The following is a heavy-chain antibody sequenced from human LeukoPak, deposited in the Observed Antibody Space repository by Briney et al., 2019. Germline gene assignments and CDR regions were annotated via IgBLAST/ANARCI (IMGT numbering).Heavy chain of an antibody. CDR1: GGSISSYY. J-gene: IGHJ4*02. Sequence: SETLSLTCTVSGGSISSYYWSWIRQPPGKGLEWIGYIYYSGSTNYNPSLKSRVTISVDTSKNQFSLRLTSVTAAGTAVYYCARDYGSGNSQIFDFWGQGTLVTVSS. D-gene: IGHD3-10*01. CDR3: ARDYGSGNSQIFDF. CDR2: IYYSGST. V-gene: IGHV4-59*01.